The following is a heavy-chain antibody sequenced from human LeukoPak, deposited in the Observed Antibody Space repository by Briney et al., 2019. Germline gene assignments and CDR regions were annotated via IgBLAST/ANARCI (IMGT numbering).Heavy chain of an antibody. CDR1: GFTLSTFD. D-gene: IGHD2-2*01. CDR2: LSTSSRYI. Sequence: GGSLRLSCAASGFTLSTFDTNWVRQAPGKGLEWVSSLSTSSRYIYYRDSVKGRFTISRDDAKNSLYLQMNSLIVEDTAVYYCARADCSGSTCYLRHSWFDPWGQGTLVTVSS. CDR3: ARADCSGSTCYLRHSWFDP. J-gene: IGHJ5*02. V-gene: IGHV3-21*06.